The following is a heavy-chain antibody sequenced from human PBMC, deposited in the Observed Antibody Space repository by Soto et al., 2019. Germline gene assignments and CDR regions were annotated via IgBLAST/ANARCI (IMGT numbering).Heavy chain of an antibody. CDR1: GDRVSTNSAT. CDR2: TYYRSKWYN. J-gene: IGHJ5*01. V-gene: IGHV6-1*01. D-gene: IGHD2-8*01. Sequence: PSQTLSITCAISGDRVSTNSATWEWIRQSPSRGLEWLGRTYYRSKWYNDYAVSVKGRITINPDTSNNQLSLQLNSVTPDDTAVYYCARLIGNSWLDSWGQGTLVTVSS. CDR3: ARLIGNSWLDS.